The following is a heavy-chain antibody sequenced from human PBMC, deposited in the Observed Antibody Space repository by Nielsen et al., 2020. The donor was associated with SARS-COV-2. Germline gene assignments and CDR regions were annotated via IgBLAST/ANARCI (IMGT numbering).Heavy chain of an antibody. CDR2: INAGNGNT. CDR3: ARAHSSGWLPEAGMAYFDY. Sequence: WVRQAPGQRLEWMGWINAGNGNTKYSQKFQGRGTLTTDTSRSTVYMELRSLRSDDTAVYYCARAHSSGWLPEAGMAYFDYWGQGTLVTVSS. D-gene: IGHD6-19*01. V-gene: IGHV1-18*01. J-gene: IGHJ4*02.